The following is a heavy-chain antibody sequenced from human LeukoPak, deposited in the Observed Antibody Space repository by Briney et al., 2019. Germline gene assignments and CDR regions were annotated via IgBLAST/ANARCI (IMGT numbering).Heavy chain of an antibody. D-gene: IGHD2-15*01. J-gene: IGHJ6*03. CDR1: GFTFSSYA. Sequence: GGSLRLSCAASGFTFSSYAMHWVRQAPGKGLEWVAVISYDGSNKYYADSVKGRFTISRDNSKNTLYLQMNSLRAEDTAVYYCARERGSPRAASFSTVYYYYMDVWGKGTTVTVSS. CDR2: ISYDGSNK. CDR3: ARERGSPRAASFSTVYYYYMDV. V-gene: IGHV3-30-3*01.